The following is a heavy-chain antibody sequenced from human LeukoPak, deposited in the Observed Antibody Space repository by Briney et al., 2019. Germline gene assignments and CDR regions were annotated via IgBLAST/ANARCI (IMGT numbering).Heavy chain of an antibody. V-gene: IGHV6-1*01. Sequence: SQSLSLTCVISGDSVSSNSAAWNWIRQSPSRGLEWLGRTYYRSKWYSDYAVYVRSRITINADTSKNQFSLQLNSVTPEDTAVYYCGRDRGRYLDNWGQGTLVTV. D-gene: IGHD2-2*02. CDR3: GRDRGRYLDN. J-gene: IGHJ4*02. CDR1: GDSVSSNSAA. CDR2: TYYRSKWYS.